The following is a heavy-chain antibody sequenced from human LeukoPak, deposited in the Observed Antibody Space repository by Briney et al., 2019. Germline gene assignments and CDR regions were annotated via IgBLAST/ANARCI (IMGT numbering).Heavy chain of an antibody. J-gene: IGHJ4*02. Sequence: GGSLRLSCTVSGFTFSDYYMTWVRQAPGKGLEWLSYISGNSGDINYLDPVRGRFTVSRDNAKNSLYLQMNSLRVEDTAVYYCTRDPRRLDYLGQGTLVTVSS. CDR1: GFTFSDYY. CDR3: TRDPRRLDY. CDR2: ISGNSGDI. V-gene: IGHV3-11*05.